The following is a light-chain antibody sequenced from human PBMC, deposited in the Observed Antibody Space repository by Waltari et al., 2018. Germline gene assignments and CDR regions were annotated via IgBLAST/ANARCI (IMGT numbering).Light chain of an antibody. CDR3: SSYRRSDIVV. CDR2: DVN. V-gene: IGLV2-14*03. Sequence: SDVGGYNYVSWYQHHPGKAPKIMIYDVNDRPSGVSNRFSDSKSGNTASLTISGLQAEDEADYYCSSYRRSDIVVFGGGTKLTVL. CDR1: SDVGGYNY. J-gene: IGLJ2*01.